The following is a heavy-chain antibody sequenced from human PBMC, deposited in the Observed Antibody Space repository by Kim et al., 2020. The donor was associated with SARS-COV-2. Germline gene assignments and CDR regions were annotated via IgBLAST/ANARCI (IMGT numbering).Heavy chain of an antibody. D-gene: IGHD6-19*01. CDR1: GFTFHDYS. CDR2: ITWDGGVT. V-gene: IGHV3-43*01. Sequence: GGSLRLSCAASGFTFHDYSLHWVRQAPGKGLEWVSVITWDGGVTYYADSVKGRFTVSRDNSASSLYLDMLSLRAEDSAFYYCAKDPRTSGWYYLDSWGQG. J-gene: IGHJ4*02. CDR3: AKDPRTSGWYYLDS.